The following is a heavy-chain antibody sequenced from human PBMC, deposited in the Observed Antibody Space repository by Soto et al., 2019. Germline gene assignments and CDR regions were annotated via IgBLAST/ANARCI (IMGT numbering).Heavy chain of an antibody. CDR1: GFTVSSNY. CDR3: ARDPMSTVTDDAFDI. CDR2: IYSGGST. J-gene: IGHJ3*02. Sequence: EVQLVESGGGLVQPGGSLRLSCAASGFTVSSNYMSWVRQAPGKGLEWVSVIYSGGSTYYADYVKGRFTISRDNSKNTLYPQMNSLRAEDTAVYYCARDPMSTVTDDAFDIWGQGTMVTVSS. D-gene: IGHD4-17*01. V-gene: IGHV3-66*01.